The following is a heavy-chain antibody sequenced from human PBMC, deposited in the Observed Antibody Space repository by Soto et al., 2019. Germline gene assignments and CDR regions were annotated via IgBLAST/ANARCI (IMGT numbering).Heavy chain of an antibody. D-gene: IGHD5-18*01. CDR3: ARAYRGYSYGYDY. V-gene: IGHV4-59*01. CDR1: GGSISSYY. Sequence: QVQLQESGPGLVKPSETLSLTCTVSGGSISSYYWSWIRQPPGKGLEWIGYIYYSGSTNYNPSLKSRVTISVDTSKNQFSRKLSSVTAADTAVYYCARAYRGYSYGYDYWGQGTLVTVSS. J-gene: IGHJ4*02. CDR2: IYYSGST.